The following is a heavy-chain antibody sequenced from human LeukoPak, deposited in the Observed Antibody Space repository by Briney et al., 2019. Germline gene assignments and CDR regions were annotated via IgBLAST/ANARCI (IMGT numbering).Heavy chain of an antibody. D-gene: IGHD5-12*01. CDR1: GFTFTSSA. Sequence: TSVKVSCKASGFTFTSSAVQWVRQARGQRLEWIGWIVVGSGNTNYAQKFQERVTITRDMSTSTAYMELSSPRSEDTAVYYCAARYSGYEIDYWGQGTLVTVSS. CDR2: IVVGSGNT. V-gene: IGHV1-58*01. CDR3: AARYSGYEIDY. J-gene: IGHJ4*02.